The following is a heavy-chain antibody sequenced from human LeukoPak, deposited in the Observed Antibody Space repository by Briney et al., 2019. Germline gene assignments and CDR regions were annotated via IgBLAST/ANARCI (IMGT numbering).Heavy chain of an antibody. CDR3: ARGQARLAWFDP. Sequence: SQTLSLTCTVSGGSISSGSYYWSWIRQPAGKGLEWIGSIYHSGSTYYNPSLKSRVTISVDTSKNQFSLKLRSVTAADTAVYYCARGQARLAWFDPWGQGTLVTVSS. CDR1: GGSISSGSYY. CDR2: IYHSGST. V-gene: IGHV4-61*02. J-gene: IGHJ5*02. D-gene: IGHD6-19*01.